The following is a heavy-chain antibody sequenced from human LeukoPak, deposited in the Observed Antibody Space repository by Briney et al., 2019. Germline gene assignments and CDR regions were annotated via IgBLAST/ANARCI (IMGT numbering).Heavy chain of an antibody. Sequence: GRSLRLSCAASGFTFDDYAMHWVRQAPGKGLEWVSGISWNSGSIGYADSVKGRFTISRDNAKNSLYLQMNSLRAEDTALYYCAKEPAGCYYYGMDVWGQGTTVTVSS. J-gene: IGHJ6*02. CDR1: GFTFDDYA. CDR3: AKEPAGCYYYGMDV. D-gene: IGHD6-19*01. V-gene: IGHV3-9*01. CDR2: ISWNSGSI.